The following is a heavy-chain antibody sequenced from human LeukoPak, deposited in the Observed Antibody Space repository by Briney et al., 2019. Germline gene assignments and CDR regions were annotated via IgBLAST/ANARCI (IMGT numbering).Heavy chain of an antibody. Sequence: GGSLRLSCAASGFTFSSYAMSWVRQAPGKGLEWVSAISGSGGSTYYADSVKGRFTISRDNSKNTLYLQMNSLRGEDTAVYYCARGGYNPPRLEYWGQGTLVTVSS. D-gene: IGHD3-16*01. CDR1: GFTFSSYA. V-gene: IGHV3-23*01. CDR3: ARGGYNPPRLEY. CDR2: ISGSGGST. J-gene: IGHJ4*02.